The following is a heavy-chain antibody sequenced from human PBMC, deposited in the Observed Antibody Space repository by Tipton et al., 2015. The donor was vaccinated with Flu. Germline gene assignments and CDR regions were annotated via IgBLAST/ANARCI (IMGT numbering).Heavy chain of an antibody. V-gene: IGHV4-31*03. CDR1: GGSISSGGYY. Sequence: TLSLTCTVSGGSISSGGYYWSWIRQHPGKGLEWIGYIYYSGSTYYNPSLKSRVTISVDTSKNQFSLKLSSVTAADTAVYYCARGRWFGELLNDYWGQGTLVTVSS. D-gene: IGHD3-10*01. CDR3: ARGRWFGELLNDY. J-gene: IGHJ4*02. CDR2: IYYSGST.